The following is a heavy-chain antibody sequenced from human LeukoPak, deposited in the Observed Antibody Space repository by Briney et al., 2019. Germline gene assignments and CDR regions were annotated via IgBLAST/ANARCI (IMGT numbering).Heavy chain of an antibody. J-gene: IGHJ4*02. CDR3: VKSRRVGANQRGLFDY. CDR1: GDSISTNH. CDR2: VSGSGRNT. V-gene: IGHV3-23*01. D-gene: IGHD1-26*01. Sequence: PSGTLSLTCAVSGDSISTNHWWSWVRQPPGKGLEWVSSVSGSGRNTFYPDSVEGRFTISRDNSKNTVYLQMNSLRADDTAVYYCVKSRRVGANQRGLFDYWGQGTLVTVSP.